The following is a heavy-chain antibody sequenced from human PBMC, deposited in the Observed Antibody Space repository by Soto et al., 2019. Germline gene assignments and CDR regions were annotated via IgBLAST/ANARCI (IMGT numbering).Heavy chain of an antibody. CDR2: IYYSGST. V-gene: IGHV4-61*01. D-gene: IGHD2-2*01. CDR3: ARVTRYCSSTSCLGARRFDP. J-gene: IGHJ5*02. CDR1: GGSVSSGSYY. Sequence: SETLSLTCTVSGGSVSSGSYYWSWIRQPPGKGLEWIGYIYYSGSTNYNPSLKSRVTISVDTSKNQFSLELSSVTAADTAVYYCARVTRYCSSTSCLGARRFDPWGQGTLVTVSS.